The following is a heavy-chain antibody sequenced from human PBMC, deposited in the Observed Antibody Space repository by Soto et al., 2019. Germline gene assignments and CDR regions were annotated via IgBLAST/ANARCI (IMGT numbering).Heavy chain of an antibody. CDR3: ASFGATAPDFDY. CDR2: ISSSSSYT. V-gene: IGHV3-11*06. Sequence: KPGGSLRLSCASSGFTFSDYYMSWIRQAPGKGLEWVSYISSSSSYTNYADAVKGRLTTSRDNTKNSLYLQMHSLRAEDTAVYYCASFGATAPDFDYWGQGTLVTVSS. CDR1: GFTFSDYY. J-gene: IGHJ4*02. D-gene: IGHD1-26*01.